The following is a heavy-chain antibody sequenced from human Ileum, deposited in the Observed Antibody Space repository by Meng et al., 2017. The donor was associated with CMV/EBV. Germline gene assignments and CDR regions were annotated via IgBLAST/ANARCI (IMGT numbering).Heavy chain of an antibody. CDR2: INDDGGST. CDR1: GFTFSSSW. CDR3: ARESVNLVTDS. V-gene: IGHV3-74*01. D-gene: IGHD5-18*01. Sequence: GGSLRLSCAASGFTFSSSWMHWVRQGPGKGLMWISRINDDGGSTSYADSVKGRFTISRDNAKNTLYLQMNSLRAEDTAVHYCARESVNLVTDSWGQGMLVTVSS. J-gene: IGHJ4*02.